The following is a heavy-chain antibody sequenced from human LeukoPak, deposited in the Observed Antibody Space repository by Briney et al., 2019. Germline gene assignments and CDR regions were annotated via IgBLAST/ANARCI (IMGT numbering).Heavy chain of an antibody. D-gene: IGHD3-22*01. J-gene: IGHJ4*02. CDR1: GGSISSYY. V-gene: IGHV4-59*08. CDR2: IYYSGST. Sequence: SETLSLTCTVSGGSISSYYWSWIRQPPGKGLEWIGYIYYSGSTNYNPSLKSRVTISVDTSKNQFSLTLSSVTAADTAVYYCARRGYYDSSGHSFDYWGQGTLVTVSS. CDR3: ARRGYYDSSGHSFDY.